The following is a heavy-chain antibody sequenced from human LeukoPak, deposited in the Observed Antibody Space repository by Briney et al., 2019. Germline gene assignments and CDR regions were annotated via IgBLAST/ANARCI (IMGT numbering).Heavy chain of an antibody. CDR1: GFTFSSYA. Sequence: GGSLRLSCAASGFTFSSYAMHWVRQAPGTGLEWVAAISYDGGYKYYADSVKGRFIIPRDNSKNTLYLQMNSLRAEDTAVYYCARDELPGRDIDWSGAPSEYWGQGSLVTVSS. V-gene: IGHV3-30*04. J-gene: IGHJ4*02. D-gene: IGHD3-9*01. CDR2: ISYDGGYK. CDR3: ARDELPGRDIDWSGAPSEY.